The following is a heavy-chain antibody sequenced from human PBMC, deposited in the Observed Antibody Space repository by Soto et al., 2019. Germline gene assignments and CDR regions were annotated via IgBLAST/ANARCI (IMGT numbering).Heavy chain of an antibody. CDR3: ARDVREISGAYYYYGMDV. V-gene: IGHV1-18*01. CDR1: GYTFTNYG. D-gene: IGHD2-15*01. J-gene: IGHJ6*02. Sequence: QVQLVQSGAEVEKPGASVKVSCMASGYTFTNYGVSWVRQAPGQGLEWMGWISAHNGNTKSAQKLQGRVTMTTDTSTSTAYMDLRSLRPDDKAVYYCARDVREISGAYYYYGMDVWGQGTTVTVAS. CDR2: ISAHNGNT.